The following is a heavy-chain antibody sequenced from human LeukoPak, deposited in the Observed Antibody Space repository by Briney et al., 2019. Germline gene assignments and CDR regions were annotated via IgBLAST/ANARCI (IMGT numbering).Heavy chain of an antibody. CDR1: GFTFSFYS. V-gene: IGHV3-21*01. CDR2: LSSSSSKV. J-gene: IGHJ4*02. CDR3: TRDGIGPHDF. Sequence: GGSLRLSCEASGFTFSFYSMSWVRQAPGKGLEWVSSLSSSSSKVSYVDSVKGRLTISRDNAKNSLYLQMDSLRGEDTAVYYCTRDGIGPHDFWGQGTLVTVSS.